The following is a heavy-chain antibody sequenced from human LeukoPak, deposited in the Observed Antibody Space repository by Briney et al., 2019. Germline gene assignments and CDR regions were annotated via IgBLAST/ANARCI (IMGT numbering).Heavy chain of an antibody. D-gene: IGHD3-10*01. Sequence: GGSLRLSCAASGFTFSSYAMSWVRQAPGKGLEWVSAISASGDRTYYADSVKGRFTISRDNSKNTLYLQMNSLRAEDMAVYSCAKNGEVLSWFDPWGQGTLVTVSS. V-gene: IGHV3-23*01. CDR2: ISASGDRT. J-gene: IGHJ5*02. CDR3: AKNGEVLSWFDP. CDR1: GFTFSSYA.